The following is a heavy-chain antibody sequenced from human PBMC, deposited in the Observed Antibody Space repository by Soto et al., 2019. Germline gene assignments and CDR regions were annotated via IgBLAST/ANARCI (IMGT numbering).Heavy chain of an antibody. CDR1: GFTFSSYA. D-gene: IGHD4-17*01. Sequence: EVQLLESGGGLLQRGGSLRLSCAASGFTFSSYAMNWVRQAPGKGLEWVSVIHGSGGSAYYADSVKGRFTSSRDNSTDTWFLQMNSLRVEDTAIYVCASGRARDTVTTFDYWGQRALVTVSP. CDR3: ASGRARDTVTTFDY. CDR2: IHGSGGSA. V-gene: IGHV3-23*01. J-gene: IGHJ4*02.